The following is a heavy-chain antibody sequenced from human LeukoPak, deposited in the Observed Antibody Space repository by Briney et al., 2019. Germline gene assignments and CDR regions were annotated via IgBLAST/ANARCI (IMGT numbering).Heavy chain of an antibody. D-gene: IGHD3-3*01. CDR2: ISSSSSYI. V-gene: IGHV3-21*04. J-gene: IGHJ3*02. CDR3: ARDSLPIFGVVIIYAFDI. CDR1: GFTFSSYS. Sequence: GGSLRLSCAASGFTFSSYSMNWVRQAPGKGLEWVSSISSSSSYIYYADSVKGRFTISRDNAKNSLYLQMNSLRAEDTAVYYCARDSLPIFGVVIIYAFDIWGQGTMVTVSS.